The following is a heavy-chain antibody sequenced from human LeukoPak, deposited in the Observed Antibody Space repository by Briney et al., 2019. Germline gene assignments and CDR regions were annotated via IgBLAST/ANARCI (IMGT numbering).Heavy chain of an antibody. D-gene: IGHD2-15*01. Sequence: SETLSLTCAVYGGSFSGYYWSWIRQPPGKGLEWIGEINHSGSTNYNPSLKSRVTISVDTSKNQFSLKLSSVTAADTAVYYCARRYCSGGSCYRSYYYYYYMDVWGKGTTVTVSS. CDR1: GGSFSGYY. V-gene: IGHV4-34*01. CDR2: INHSGST. CDR3: ARRYCSGGSCYRSYYYYYYMDV. J-gene: IGHJ6*03.